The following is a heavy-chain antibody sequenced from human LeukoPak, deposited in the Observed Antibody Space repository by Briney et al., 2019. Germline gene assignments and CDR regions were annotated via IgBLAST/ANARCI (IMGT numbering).Heavy chain of an antibody. D-gene: IGHD4-11*01. V-gene: IGHV3-48*01. Sequence: GGSLRLSCAASGFTFSSYSMNWVRQAPGKGLEWVSYISSSSTIYYADSVKGRFTISRDNAKNSLYLQMNSLRAEDTAVYYCARESYSKRGFDYWGQGTLVTVSS. J-gene: IGHJ4*02. CDR3: ARESYSKRGFDY. CDR1: GFTFSSYS. CDR2: ISSSSTI.